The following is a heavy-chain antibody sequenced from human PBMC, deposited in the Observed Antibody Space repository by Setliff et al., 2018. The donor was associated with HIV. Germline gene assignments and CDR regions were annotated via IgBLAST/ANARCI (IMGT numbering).Heavy chain of an antibody. CDR3: ARAGMGALRSLFDY. J-gene: IGHJ4*02. D-gene: IGHD1-26*01. CDR2: INFSGGT. Sequence: SETLSLTCAVYGGSFSGYSWNWIRQSPGKGLEWIGEINFSGGTNYNPSLKSRVTISVDTSKNQLSLTLNSVTAADTAIYYCARAGMGALRSLFDYWGQGTLVTVSS. V-gene: IGHV4-34*01. CDR1: GGSFSGYS.